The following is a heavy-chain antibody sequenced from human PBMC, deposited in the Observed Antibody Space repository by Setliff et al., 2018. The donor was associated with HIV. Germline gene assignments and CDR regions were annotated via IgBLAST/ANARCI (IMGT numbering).Heavy chain of an antibody. D-gene: IGHD2-21*01. J-gene: IGHJ6*03. CDR2: IIPIFGTA. Sequence: SVKVSCKASGGTFSSHAISWVQQAPGQGLEWMGGIIPIFGTANYTQKFQGRVTMTTVTSTSTAYMELRSLRSDDTAVYYCARLSIPAYYYMDVWGKGTTVTVSS. V-gene: IGHV1-69*05. CDR3: ARLSIPAYYYMDV. CDR1: GGTFSSHA.